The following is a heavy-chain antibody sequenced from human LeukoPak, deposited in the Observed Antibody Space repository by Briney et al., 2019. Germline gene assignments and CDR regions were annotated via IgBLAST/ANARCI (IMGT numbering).Heavy chain of an antibody. D-gene: IGHD6-13*01. Sequence: GASVKVSCKASGYTFTSYYMHWVRQAPGQGLEWMGIINPSGGTTSYAQKFQGRVTMTRDTSTSTVYMELSSLRSEDTAVYYCARSSGWYYVDYWGQGTLVAVSS. CDR1: GYTFTSYY. CDR3: ARSSGWYYVDY. V-gene: IGHV1-46*01. CDR2: INPSGGTT. J-gene: IGHJ4*02.